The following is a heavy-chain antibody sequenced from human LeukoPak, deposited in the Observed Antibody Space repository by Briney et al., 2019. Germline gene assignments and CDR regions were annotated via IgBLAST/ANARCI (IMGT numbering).Heavy chain of an antibody. J-gene: IGHJ4*02. CDR3: ARDGRGFKIPGDY. CDR2: ISSSSNYI. Sequence: GGSLRLSCAASGFNFSSYSMDWVRQAPGKGLQWVSSISSSSNYIYYADSVKGRFTISRDNAKNSLYLQMNSLRVEDTAVYYCARDGRGFKIPGDYWGQGTLVTVSS. V-gene: IGHV3-21*01. D-gene: IGHD5-24*01. CDR1: GFNFSSYS.